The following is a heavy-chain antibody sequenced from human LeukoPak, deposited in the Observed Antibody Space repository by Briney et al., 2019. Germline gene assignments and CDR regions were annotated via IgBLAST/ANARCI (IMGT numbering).Heavy chain of an antibody. D-gene: IGHD3-22*01. CDR1: GITLSNYG. V-gene: IGHV3-23*01. CDR3: AKRGVVIRVILVGFHKEAYYFDS. Sequence: PGGSLRLSCAVSGITLSNYGMSWVRQAPGKGLEWVAGISDSGGRTNYADSVKGRFTISRDNPKTTRYLQMNSLRAEDTAVYFCAKRGVVIRVILVGFHKEAYYFDSWGQGALVTVSS. CDR2: ISDSGGRT. J-gene: IGHJ4*02.